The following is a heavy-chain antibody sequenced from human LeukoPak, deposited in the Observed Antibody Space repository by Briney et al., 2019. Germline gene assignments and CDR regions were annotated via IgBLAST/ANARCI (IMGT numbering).Heavy chain of an antibody. CDR2: IYYSGST. J-gene: IGHJ4*02. CDR3: ARGGRQVPYYFDY. CDR1: GGSISSYF. V-gene: IGHV4-59*01. Sequence: PSETLSLTCSVSGGSISSYFWSRIRQPPGKGLEWIGYIYYSGSTNYNPSLKSRVTISVDTSKNQFSLKLSSATAADTAMYYCARGGRQVPYYFDYWGQGTLVTVSS. D-gene: IGHD6-19*01.